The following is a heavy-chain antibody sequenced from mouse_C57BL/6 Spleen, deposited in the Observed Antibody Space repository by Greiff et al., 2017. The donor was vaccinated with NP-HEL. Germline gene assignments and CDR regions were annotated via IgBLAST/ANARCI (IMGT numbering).Heavy chain of an antibody. D-gene: IGHD3-2*02. CDR2: IDPSDSYT. CDR1: GYTFTSYW. V-gene: IGHV1-59*01. J-gene: IGHJ3*01. CDR3: ARDSSGYSGFAY. Sequence: VQLQQPGAELVRPGTSVKLSCKASGYTFTSYWMHWVKQRPGQGLEWIGVIDPSDSYTNYNQKLTGKATLTVDTSSSTAYMQLSSLTSEDSAVYYCARDSSGYSGFAYWGQGTLVTVSA.